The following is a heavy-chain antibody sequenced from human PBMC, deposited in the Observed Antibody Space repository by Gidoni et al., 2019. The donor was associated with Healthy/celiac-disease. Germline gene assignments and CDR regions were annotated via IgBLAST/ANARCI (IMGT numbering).Heavy chain of an antibody. CDR1: GFTFRSYA. J-gene: IGHJ6*02. CDR2: ISYDGSNK. V-gene: IGHV3-30*04. D-gene: IGHD1-7*01. Sequence: QVQLVESGGGVVQPGRSLRLSCAASGFTFRSYAMHWVRQAPGKGLEWVAGISYDGSNKYYADSVKGRFTISRDNSKNTLYLQMNSLRAEDTAVYYCARDLINWNYTPYYYYGMDVWGQGTTVTVSS. CDR3: ARDLINWNYTPYYYYGMDV.